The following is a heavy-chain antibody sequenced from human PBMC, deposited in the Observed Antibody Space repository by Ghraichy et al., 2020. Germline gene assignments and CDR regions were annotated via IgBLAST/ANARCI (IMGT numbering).Heavy chain of an antibody. Sequence: SETLSLTCTVSGGSISSSSYYWGWIRQPPGKGLEWIGSIYYSGSTYYNPSLKSRVTISVDTSKNQFSLKLSSVTAADTAVYYCARHVIGAGSSPLFDYWGQGTLVTASS. CDR2: IYYSGST. D-gene: IGHD6-6*01. CDR3: ARHVIGAGSSPLFDY. V-gene: IGHV4-39*01. J-gene: IGHJ4*02. CDR1: GGSISSSSYY.